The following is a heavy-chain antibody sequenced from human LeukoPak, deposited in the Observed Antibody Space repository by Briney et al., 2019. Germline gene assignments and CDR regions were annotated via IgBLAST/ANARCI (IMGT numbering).Heavy chain of an antibody. CDR1: GFTFSSYS. CDR3: ARVGLRGLRWAFDY. CDR2: ISSSSSTI. J-gene: IGHJ4*02. Sequence: PGGSLRLSCAASGFTFSSYSMNWVRQAPGKGLEWVSYISSSSSTIYYADSVKGRFTISRDNAKNSLYLQMGSLRAEDMAVYYCARVGLRGLRWAFDYWGQGTLVTVSS. D-gene: IGHD4-23*01. V-gene: IGHV3-48*01.